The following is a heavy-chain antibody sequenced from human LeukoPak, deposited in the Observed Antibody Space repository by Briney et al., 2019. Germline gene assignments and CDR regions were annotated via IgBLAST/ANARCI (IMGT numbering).Heavy chain of an antibody. CDR1: GGSISSYY. J-gene: IGHJ4*02. Sequence: PSETLSLTCTVSGGSISSYYWNWIRQPPGKGLEWIGYIYYSGSTNYNPSLKSRVTISVDTSKNQFSLKLSSVTATDTAVYYCARGASGYSYGWGQGTLVTASS. D-gene: IGHD5-18*01. CDR3: ARGASGYSYG. CDR2: IYYSGST. V-gene: IGHV4-59*01.